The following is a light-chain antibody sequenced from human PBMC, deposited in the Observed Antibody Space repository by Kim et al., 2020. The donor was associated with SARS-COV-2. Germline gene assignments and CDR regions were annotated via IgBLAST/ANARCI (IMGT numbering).Light chain of an antibody. CDR3: SSYAGSNNFVV. CDR2: EVT. V-gene: IGLV2-8*01. J-gene: IGLJ2*01. Sequence: SVTISCTGTSIDVGGYNYVSWYQQYPGKAPKLMIYEVTKRPSGVPDRFSGSKSGNTASLTVSGLQAEDEADYYCSSYAGSNNFVVFGGGTQLTVL. CDR1: SIDVGGYNY.